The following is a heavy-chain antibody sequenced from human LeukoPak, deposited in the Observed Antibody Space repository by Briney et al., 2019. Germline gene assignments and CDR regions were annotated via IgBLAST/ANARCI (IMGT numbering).Heavy chain of an antibody. V-gene: IGHV1-18*01. J-gene: IGHJ4*02. CDR1: GYTFTSYG. CDR3: ARAGSWYWEYYFDY. CDR2: ISAYNGNT. Sequence: WASVKVSCKASGYTFTSYGISWVRQAPGQGLEWMGWISAYNGNTNYAQKLQGRVTMTTDTSTSTAYMELRSLRSDDTAVYYCARAGSWYWEYYFDYWGQGTLVTVSS. D-gene: IGHD6-13*01.